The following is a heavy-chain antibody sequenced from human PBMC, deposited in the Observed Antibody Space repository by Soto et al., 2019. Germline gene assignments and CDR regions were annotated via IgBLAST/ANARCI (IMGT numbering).Heavy chain of an antibody. V-gene: IGHV1-69*01. Sequence: QVQLVQSGAKVKKPGSSEKVSCKASGGTFSSYAISWVRQAPGQGLEWMGGIIPIFGTANYAQKFQGRVTITADESTSTAYMELSSLRSEDTAVYYCSMMKNELGYCSGGSCYSSDYWGQGTLVTVSS. J-gene: IGHJ4*02. CDR1: GGTFSSYA. CDR2: IIPIFGTA. CDR3: SMMKNELGYCSGGSCYSSDY. D-gene: IGHD2-15*01.